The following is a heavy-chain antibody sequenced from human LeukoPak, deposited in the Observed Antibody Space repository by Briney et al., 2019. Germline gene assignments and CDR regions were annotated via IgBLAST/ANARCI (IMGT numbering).Heavy chain of an antibody. CDR2: ISWNSGSI. D-gene: IGHD3-10*01. CDR3: AKGVRITMVRGAFDI. Sequence: PGGSLRLSCAASGFTFDDYAMHWVRQAPGKGLEWVSGISWNSGSIAYADSLKVRFTISRDNTKNSLYLQMSSLRAEDTALYYCAKGVRITMVRGAFDIWGQGTMVTVSS. V-gene: IGHV3-9*01. CDR1: GFTFDDYA. J-gene: IGHJ3*02.